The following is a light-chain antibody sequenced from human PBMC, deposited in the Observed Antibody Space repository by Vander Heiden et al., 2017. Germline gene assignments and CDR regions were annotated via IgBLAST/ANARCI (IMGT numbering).Light chain of an antibody. J-gene: IGKJ3*01. Sequence: DVQRTQSPSSLSASVGDRVTITCRASQSISSYLNWYQQKPGKAPKLLIYAASSLQSGLPSRFSGSGSGTDFTLTISRLQPEDFATYYCQQSDSTPFTFGHGTKVDIK. V-gene: IGKV1-39*01. CDR1: QSISSY. CDR2: AAS. CDR3: QQSDSTPFT.